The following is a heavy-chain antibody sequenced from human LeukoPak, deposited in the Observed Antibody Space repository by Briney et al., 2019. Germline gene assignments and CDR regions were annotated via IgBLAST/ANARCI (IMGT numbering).Heavy chain of an antibody. D-gene: IGHD2-2*01. V-gene: IGHV1-18*01. J-gene: IGHJ3*01. Sequence: ASVKVSCKASGHTFVSYGISWVRQAPGQGLEWMGWISGYNGKINYAQKFLGRVTMTTDTSTSTAYLELRSLTSEDTAVYYCARRFCSSVSCYDDDAFDVWGQGTLVTVSS. CDR2: ISGYNGKI. CDR1: GHTFVSYG. CDR3: ARRFCSSVSCYDDDAFDV.